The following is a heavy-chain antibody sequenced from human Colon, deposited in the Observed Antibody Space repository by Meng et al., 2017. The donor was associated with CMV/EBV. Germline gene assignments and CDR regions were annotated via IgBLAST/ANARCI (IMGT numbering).Heavy chain of an antibody. CDR3: ARIGYSSSSVDY. J-gene: IGHJ4*02. Sequence: GESLKISCAASGFIFSNYWMSWVRQAPGKGLEWVANIKEDGGVKYYVDSVKGRFTVSRDNAKNSVFLQMNSLRAEDTAVYYCARIGYSSSSVDYWGQGTQVTVSS. D-gene: IGHD6-6*01. V-gene: IGHV3-7*01. CDR2: IKEDGGVK. CDR1: GFIFSNYW.